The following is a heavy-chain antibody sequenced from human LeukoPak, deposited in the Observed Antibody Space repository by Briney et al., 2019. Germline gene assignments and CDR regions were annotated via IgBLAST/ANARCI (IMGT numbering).Heavy chain of an antibody. J-gene: IGHJ4*02. CDR2: MNPNSGNT. V-gene: IGHV1-8*03. CDR3: ARSTLWFGDLRDY. CDR1: GYTFTSYD. Sequence: ASVKVSCKASGYTFTSYDINWVRQATGQGLEWMGWMNPNSGNTGYAQKFQGRVTITRNTSISTAYMELSSLRSEDTAVYYCARSTLWFGDLRDYWGQGTLVTVSS. D-gene: IGHD3-10*01.